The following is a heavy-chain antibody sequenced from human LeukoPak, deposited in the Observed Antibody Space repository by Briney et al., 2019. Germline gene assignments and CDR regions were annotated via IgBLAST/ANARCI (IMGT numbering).Heavy chain of an antibody. CDR3: ARVIRSSWYIPAGSYFDY. V-gene: IGHV4-59*01. Sequence: SETLSLTCTVSDGSISDSYWSWIRQSPGKGLEWIGYIFYTGFTHYNPSLESRVTISVDTSKKQFSLRLHSVTAADTAVYYCARVIRSSWYIPAGSYFDYWGQGTLVTVSS. CDR2: IFYTGFT. D-gene: IGHD6-13*01. CDR1: DGSISDSY. J-gene: IGHJ4*02.